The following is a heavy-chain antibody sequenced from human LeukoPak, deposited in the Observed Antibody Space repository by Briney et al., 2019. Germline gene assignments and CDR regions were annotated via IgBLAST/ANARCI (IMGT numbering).Heavy chain of an antibody. D-gene: IGHD2-2*01. V-gene: IGHV3-30*18. CDR2: ISYDGSNK. J-gene: IGHJ5*02. CDR3: AKDWGYCSSTSCYRTPPLGPPQPYNWFDP. Sequence: GGSLRLSCAASGFTFSSYGMHLVRQAPGKGLEWVAVISYDGSNKYYADSVKGRFTISRDNSKNTLYLQMNSLRAEDTAVYYCAKDWGYCSSTSCYRTPPLGPPQPYNWFDPWGQGTLVTVSS. CDR1: GFTFSSYG.